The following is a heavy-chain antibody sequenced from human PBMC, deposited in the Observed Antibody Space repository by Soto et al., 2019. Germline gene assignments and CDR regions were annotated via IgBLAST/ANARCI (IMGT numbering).Heavy chain of an antibody. Sequence: PGGSLRLSCAASGFTFSTYAMSWVRQAPGKGLEWVSAMSGSGGSTYYADSVKGRFTISRDNSKNTLYPQMNILSAEDTAVYYCAKDEMATTFGYWGQGTLVTVSS. CDR3: AKDEMATTFGY. J-gene: IGHJ4*02. D-gene: IGHD5-12*01. CDR2: MSGSGGST. CDR1: GFTFSTYA. V-gene: IGHV3-23*01.